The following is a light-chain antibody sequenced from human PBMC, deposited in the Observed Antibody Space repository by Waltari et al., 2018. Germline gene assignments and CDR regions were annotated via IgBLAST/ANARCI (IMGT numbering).Light chain of an antibody. CDR3: ALYMGGGIWV. CDR1: SGSLSTTSY. J-gene: IGLJ3*02. CDR2: KAN. V-gene: IGLV8-61*01. Sequence: QTVVTQEPSLLVSPGGTVTLTCALSSGSLSTTSYATWYQQTPGQAPRTLVYKANAPSSWVPDPFSGSMLGNTAALTITGARADDESDYYCALYMGGGIWVFGGWTRLTVL.